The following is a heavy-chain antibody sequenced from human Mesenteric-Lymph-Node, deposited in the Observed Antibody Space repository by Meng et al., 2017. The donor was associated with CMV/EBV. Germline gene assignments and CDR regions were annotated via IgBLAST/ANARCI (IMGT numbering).Heavy chain of an antibody. V-gene: IGHV3-7*01. CDR3: GREVPGGAVALDY. J-gene: IGHJ4*02. D-gene: IGHD6-19*01. CDR2: MNQDGTKK. Sequence: GGSLRLSCAGSEFSFRNYWMSWVRQAPGKGLEWVANMNQDGTKKYYVESVKGRFTISRDNTKNSLYLEMNSLRAEDTAVYYCGREVPGGAVALDYWGQGALVTVSS. CDR1: EFSFRNYW.